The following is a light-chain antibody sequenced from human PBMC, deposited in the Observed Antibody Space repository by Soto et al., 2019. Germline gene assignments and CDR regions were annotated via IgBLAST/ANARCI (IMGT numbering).Light chain of an antibody. CDR3: QSYDSSLTNAV. V-gene: IGLV1-47*02. J-gene: IGLJ2*01. CDR2: NDD. Sequence: QPVLTQSPSASGTPGQRITISCSGSGSNIGPNYVYWFQQFPGTAPKLLIYNDDQRPSGVPDRFSGSRSGTSASLGISGLRSEDEADYHCQSYDSSLTNAVFGGGTKLTVL. CDR1: GSNIGPNY.